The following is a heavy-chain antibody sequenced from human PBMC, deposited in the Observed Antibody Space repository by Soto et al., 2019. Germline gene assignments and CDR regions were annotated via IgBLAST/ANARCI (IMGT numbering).Heavy chain of an antibody. Sequence: ASVKVSCKASGGTFSSYAISWVRQAPGQGLEWMGGIIPIFGTANYAQKFQGRVTITANESTSTAYMELSSLRSEDTAVYYCARDHPRGYYDSSGYLDAFDIWGQGTMVTVSS. CDR1: GGTFSSYA. J-gene: IGHJ3*02. CDR2: IIPIFGTA. D-gene: IGHD3-22*01. CDR3: ARDHPRGYYDSSGYLDAFDI. V-gene: IGHV1-69*13.